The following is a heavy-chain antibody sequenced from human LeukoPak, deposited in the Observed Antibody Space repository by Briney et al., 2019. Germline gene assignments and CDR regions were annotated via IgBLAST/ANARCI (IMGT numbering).Heavy chain of an antibody. J-gene: IGHJ4*02. Sequence: GGSLRLSCTASGFTFSSYWMSWVRQAPGKGLEWVSAISNNGGYTYYADSVQGRFTISRDNSKSTLCLQMNSLRAEDTAVYYCAKQLGYCSDGSCYFPYWGQGTLVTVSS. V-gene: IGHV3-23*01. D-gene: IGHD2-15*01. CDR3: AKQLGYCSDGSCYFPY. CDR1: GFTFSSYW. CDR2: ISNNGGYT.